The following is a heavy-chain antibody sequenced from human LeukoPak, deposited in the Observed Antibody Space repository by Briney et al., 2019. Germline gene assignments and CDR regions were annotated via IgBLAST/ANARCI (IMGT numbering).Heavy chain of an antibody. CDR2: IHSTSGSI. V-gene: IGHV3-48*01. CDR3: SRVVQDVTGADY. Sequence: PGGSLRLSCAASGFTFNSYHMNWVRQAPGKGLEWLSYIHSTSGSIHYADSVGGRFTISRDNAKNSLYLQMNSLRAEDTAVYYCSRVVQDVTGADYWGQGTLVIVSS. J-gene: IGHJ4*02. D-gene: IGHD3-9*01. CDR1: GFTFNSYH.